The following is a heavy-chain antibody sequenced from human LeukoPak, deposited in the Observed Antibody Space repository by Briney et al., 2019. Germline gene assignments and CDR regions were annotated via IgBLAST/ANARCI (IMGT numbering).Heavy chain of an antibody. J-gene: IGHJ1*01. CDR1: GDPLSFRHF. CDR2: IYYSGST. CDR3: AREGVVID. Sequence: SEALSLTCTVSGDPLSFRHFWSWIRQPPGKGLEWIGSIYYSGSTYYNPSLKSRVTISVDTSKNQFSLKLSSVTAADTAVYYCAREGVVIDWGQGTLVTVSS. D-gene: IGHD3-22*01. V-gene: IGHV4-38-2*02.